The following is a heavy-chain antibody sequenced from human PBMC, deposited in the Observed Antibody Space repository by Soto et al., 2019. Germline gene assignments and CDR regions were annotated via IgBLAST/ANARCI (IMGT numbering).Heavy chain of an antibody. D-gene: IGHD2-21*02. CDR2: VYHTGDT. CDR1: GGTVASSHW. Sequence: SETLSLTCGVSGGTVASSHWWSWVRQSPGGGLEWIGNVYHTGDTNLNPSLQSRVTISVDKSNNQFSLRLNSLTAADTAVYFCAREIVTAGGNNYFDPWGPGTLVTAPQ. J-gene: IGHJ5*02. CDR3: AREIVTAGGNNYFDP. V-gene: IGHV4-4*02.